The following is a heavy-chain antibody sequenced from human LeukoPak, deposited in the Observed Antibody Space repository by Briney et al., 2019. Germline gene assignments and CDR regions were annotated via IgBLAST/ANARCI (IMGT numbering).Heavy chain of an antibody. Sequence: GASVKVSCKASGYTFTSYAMNWVRQAPGQGLEWMGWINTNTGNPTYAQGFTGRFVFSLDTSVSTAYLQISSLKAEDTAVYYCARDRPRTSSGIAAAGVTDDYWGQGTLVTVSS. J-gene: IGHJ4*02. CDR1: GYTFTSYA. D-gene: IGHD6-13*01. V-gene: IGHV7-4-1*02. CDR2: INTNTGNP. CDR3: ARDRPRTSSGIAAAGVTDDY.